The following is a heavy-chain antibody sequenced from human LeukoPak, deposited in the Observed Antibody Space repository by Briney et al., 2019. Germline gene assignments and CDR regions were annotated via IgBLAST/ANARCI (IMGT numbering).Heavy chain of an antibody. J-gene: IGHJ6*03. CDR3: ATSPTTYYYYYMDV. CDR2: INHSGST. CDR1: GGSFSGYY. Sequence: PSETLSLTCAVYGGSFSGYYWSWIRQPPGKGLEWIGEINHSGSTNYNPSLKSRVTISVDTSKNQFSLKLSSVTAADTAVYYFATSPTTYYYYYMDVWGKGTTVTVSS. D-gene: IGHD1-1*01. V-gene: IGHV4-34*01.